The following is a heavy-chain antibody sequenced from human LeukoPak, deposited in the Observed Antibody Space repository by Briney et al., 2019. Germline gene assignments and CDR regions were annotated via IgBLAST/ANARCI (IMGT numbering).Heavy chain of an antibody. V-gene: IGHV1-2*02. CDR3: ARRPTPSSSYYYYYMDV. D-gene: IGHD6-6*01. J-gene: IGHJ6*03. CDR2: INPNSGGT. Sequence: ASVKVSCKAPGYTFTGYYMHWVRQAPGQGLEWMGWINPNSGGTNYAQKFQGRVTMTGDTSISTAYMELSRLRSDDTAVYYCARRPTPSSSYYYYYMDVWGKGTTVTVSS. CDR1: GYTFTGYY.